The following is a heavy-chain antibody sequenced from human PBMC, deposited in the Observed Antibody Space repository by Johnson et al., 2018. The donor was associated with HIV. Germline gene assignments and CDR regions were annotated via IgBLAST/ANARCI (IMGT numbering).Heavy chain of an antibody. CDR1: QFTFIIYY. D-gene: IGHD3-22*01. J-gene: IGHJ3*02. CDR3: TSTPPYYYDSGGYLGDSVDI. Sequence: VQLVESGGGVVQPGGSLRLSCGASQFTFIIYYMNCVRQASGNGLEWVGRIRSKANSYATAYAASVKGRFTISRDDSKNTAYLQMNSLKTEDTAVYYCTSTPPYYYDSGGYLGDSVDIWGPGTMVTVSS. CDR2: IRSKANSYAT. V-gene: IGHV3-73*01.